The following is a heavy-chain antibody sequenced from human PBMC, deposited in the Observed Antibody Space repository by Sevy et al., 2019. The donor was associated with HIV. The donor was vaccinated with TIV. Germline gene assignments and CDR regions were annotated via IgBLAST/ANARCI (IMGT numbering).Heavy chain of an antibody. Sequence: GGSLRLSCAASGFSFSRYAMSWVRQAPGKGLEWVSAISGSGDSTYYADSVKGRFTVSRDNSKNTLYLQMNSLRAEDTAVYYCAEHVLAVAGTFDYWGQGTLVTVSS. J-gene: IGHJ4*02. D-gene: IGHD6-19*01. CDR1: GFSFSRYA. V-gene: IGHV3-23*01. CDR2: ISGSGDST. CDR3: AEHVLAVAGTFDY.